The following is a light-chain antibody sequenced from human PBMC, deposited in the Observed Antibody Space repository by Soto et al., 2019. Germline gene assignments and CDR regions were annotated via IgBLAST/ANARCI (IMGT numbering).Light chain of an antibody. J-gene: IGKJ2*01. CDR1: QRISSW. CDR3: QQYNSWYT. Sequence: DIQITQSPSTLSASVVDRVTITCRASQRISSWLAWYQQKPGKAPKLLIYKASILESGVPSRFSGSGSGTAFTLTISRMQPDDFATYYCQQYNSWYTFGQETKLEIK. CDR2: KAS. V-gene: IGKV1-5*03.